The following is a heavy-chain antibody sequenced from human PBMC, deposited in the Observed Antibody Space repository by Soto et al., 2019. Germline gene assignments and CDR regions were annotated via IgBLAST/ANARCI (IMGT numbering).Heavy chain of an antibody. J-gene: IGHJ4*02. CDR2: IYYTGST. Sequence: PSETLSLTCTVSGDSISSSSFSWGWIRQPPGKGLEWIGTIYYTGSTDYNPSLESRVSISVDKSKNQFSLRLSSVTAADTAVYYCASPPKAVSGYFNYWGQGALVTVSS. CDR1: GDSISSSSFS. CDR3: ASPPKAVSGYFNY. D-gene: IGHD3-3*01. V-gene: IGHV4-39*01.